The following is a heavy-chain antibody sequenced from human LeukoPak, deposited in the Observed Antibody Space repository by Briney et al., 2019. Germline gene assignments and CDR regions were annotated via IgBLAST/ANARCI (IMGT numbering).Heavy chain of an antibody. J-gene: IGHJ4*02. Sequence: GRSLRLSCAASGFTFSSYAMHWVRQAPGKGLEWVAVISYDGSNKYYADSVKGRFTISRDNSKNTLYLQMNSLRAEDTAVYYCAYDSSGYYYGKFDYWGQGTLVTVSS. D-gene: IGHD3-22*01. CDR1: GFTFSSYA. V-gene: IGHV3-30*04. CDR2: ISYDGSNK. CDR3: AYDSSGYYYGKFDY.